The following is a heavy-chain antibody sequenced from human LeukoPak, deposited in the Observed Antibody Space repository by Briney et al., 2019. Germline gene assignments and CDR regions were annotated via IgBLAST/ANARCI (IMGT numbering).Heavy chain of an antibody. J-gene: IGHJ6*02. V-gene: IGHV4-30-2*01. CDR3: ARTNDFWSGPTLDV. CDR1: GGSISSGGHS. D-gene: IGHD3-3*01. Sequence: SETLSLTCTVSGGSISSGGHSWSWIRQPPGKGLEWIGYIYHSGSGSTYYNPSLKSRVTISIDKSKNQFSLKLNSVTAADTAVYYCARTNDFWSGPTLDVWGQGTTVTVSS. CDR2: IYHSGSGST.